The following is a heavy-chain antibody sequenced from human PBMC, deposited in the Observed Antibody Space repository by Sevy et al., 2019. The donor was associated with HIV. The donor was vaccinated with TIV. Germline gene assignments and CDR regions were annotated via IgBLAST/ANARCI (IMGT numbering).Heavy chain of an antibody. J-gene: IGHJ3*02. CDR1: GFTFSNAW. D-gene: IGHD3-22*01. V-gene: IGHV3-15*01. CDR2: IKSKTDGGTT. Sequence: GGSLRLSCAASGFTFSNAWMSWVRQAPGKGLEWVGRIKSKTDGGTTDYAAPVKGRFTISRDDSKNTLYLQMNSLKTEDTAVYYCTTRLDFYDSSGYHRNAFDIWGQRTMVTVSS. CDR3: TTRLDFYDSSGYHRNAFDI.